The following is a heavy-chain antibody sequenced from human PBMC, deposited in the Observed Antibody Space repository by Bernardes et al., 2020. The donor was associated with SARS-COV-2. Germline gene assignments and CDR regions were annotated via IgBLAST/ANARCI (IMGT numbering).Heavy chain of an antibody. CDR3: ARDGDDSTGYYRPFDF. J-gene: IGHJ4*02. Sequence: GGSLRLSCAASGFTFSNYGIHWVRQAPGKGLEWVALIYSDGSNKKYADSVKGRFTVSRDNSKDTLYLEMNSLRAEDTATYYCARDGDDSTGYYRPFDFWGQGTLVIVSS. V-gene: IGHV3-33*01. CDR2: IYSDGSNK. CDR1: GFTFSNYG. D-gene: IGHD3-22*01.